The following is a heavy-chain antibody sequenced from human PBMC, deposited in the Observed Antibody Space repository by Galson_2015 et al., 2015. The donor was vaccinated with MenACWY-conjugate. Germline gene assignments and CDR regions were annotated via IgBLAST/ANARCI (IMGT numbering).Heavy chain of an antibody. V-gene: IGHV1-46*01. J-gene: IGHJ4*02. D-gene: IGHD5-18*01. CDR3: ARDSGVVDTAMVTGFDS. CDR2: INPSGGST. Sequence: SVKVSCKASGYTFTSYYMHWVRQAPGQGLEWMGIINPSGGSTSYAQKFQGRVTMTRDTSTSTVYMELSSLRSEDTAVYYCARDSGVVDTAMVTGFDSWGQGTLVTVSS. CDR1: GYTFTSYY.